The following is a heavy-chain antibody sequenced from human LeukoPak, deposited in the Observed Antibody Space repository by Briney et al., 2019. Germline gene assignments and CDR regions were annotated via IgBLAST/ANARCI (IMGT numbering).Heavy chain of an antibody. CDR3: ASATVQLGSRYYNVFDP. D-gene: IGHD3-3*01. J-gene: IGHJ5*02. Sequence: GGPLRLSCAASGFTFSTYYMTWVRQAPGKGLEWMANIKPDGSVKDYGDSVKGRFTVSRDNTQNSLFLQMDSLRVDDTAVYYCASATVQLGSRYYNVFDPWGQGTLVTVSS. CDR2: IKPDGSVK. V-gene: IGHV3-7*03. CDR1: GFTFSTYY.